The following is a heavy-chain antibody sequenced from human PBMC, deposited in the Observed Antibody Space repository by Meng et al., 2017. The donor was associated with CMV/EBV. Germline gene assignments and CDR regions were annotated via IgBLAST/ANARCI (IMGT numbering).Heavy chain of an antibody. CDR2: ISSSSSYI. CDR3: ARDRVVPAARWADDAFDI. Sequence: GESLKIPCASSGFTFSSYSMNWVRQAPGKGLEWVSSISSSSSYIYYADSVKGRFTIYRDKAKNSLYLQMNSLRAEDTAVYYCARDRVVPAARWADDAFDIWGQGTMVTVS. J-gene: IGHJ3*02. CDR1: GFTFSSYS. D-gene: IGHD2-2*01. V-gene: IGHV3-21*01.